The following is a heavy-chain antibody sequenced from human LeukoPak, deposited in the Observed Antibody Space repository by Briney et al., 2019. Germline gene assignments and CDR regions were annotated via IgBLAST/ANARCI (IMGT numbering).Heavy chain of an antibody. CDR1: GYTFTSYD. J-gene: IGHJ4*02. CDR2: MNPNSGNT. CDR3: ARGLAYYDFWSGSHFGGY. Sequence: GASVKVSCKASGYTFTSYDMNWVRQATGQGLEWMGWMNPNSGNTGYAQKFQGRVTITRNTSISTAYMELSSLRSEDTAVYYCARGLAYYDFWSGSHFGGYWGQGTLVTVSS. V-gene: IGHV1-8*03. D-gene: IGHD3-3*01.